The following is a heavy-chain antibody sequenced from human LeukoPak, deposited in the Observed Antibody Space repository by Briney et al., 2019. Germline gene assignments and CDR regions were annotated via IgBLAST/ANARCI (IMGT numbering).Heavy chain of an antibody. CDR3: STALPAVIRLCFRVQRDQATHSSVSACAPPPLDA. Sequence: QPGGSLRLSCAASGFTFSTYCMHWVRHAPGTCLEWVSLISSDGSSTNYADSVKGRFTISRDNAKNTLYLQMNSLRAEDTAVYYGSTALPAVIRLCFRVQRDQATHSSVSACAPPPLDA. J-gene: IGHJ3*01. D-gene: IGHD2-2*01. V-gene: IGHV3-74*01. CDR1: GFTFSTYC. CDR2: ISSDGSST.